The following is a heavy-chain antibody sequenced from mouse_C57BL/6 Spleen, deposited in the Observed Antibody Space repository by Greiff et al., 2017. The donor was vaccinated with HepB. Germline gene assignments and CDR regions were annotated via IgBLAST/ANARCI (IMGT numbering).Heavy chain of an antibody. CDR2: IDPEDGDT. CDR3: TTGSNYVYYAMDY. V-gene: IGHV14-1*01. J-gene: IGHJ4*01. CDR1: GFNIKDYY. Sequence: VHVKQSGAELVRPGASVKLSCTASGFNIKDYYMHWVKQRPEQGLEWIGRIDPEDGDTEYAPKFQGKATMTADTSSNTAYLQLSSLTSEDTAVYYCTTGSNYVYYAMDYWGQGTSVTVSS. D-gene: IGHD2-5*01.